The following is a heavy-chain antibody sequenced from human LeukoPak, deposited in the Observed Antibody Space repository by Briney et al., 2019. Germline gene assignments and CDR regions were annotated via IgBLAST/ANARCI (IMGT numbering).Heavy chain of an antibody. CDR2: IYYSGST. Sequence: GSLRLSCAASGFTFSSYAMSWVRQPPGKGLEWIGSIYYSGSTYYNPSLKSRVTISVDTSKNQFSLKLSSVTAADTAVYYCATRDYWGQGTLVTVSS. CDR3: ATRDY. J-gene: IGHJ4*02. CDR1: GFTFSSYA. V-gene: IGHV4-39*01.